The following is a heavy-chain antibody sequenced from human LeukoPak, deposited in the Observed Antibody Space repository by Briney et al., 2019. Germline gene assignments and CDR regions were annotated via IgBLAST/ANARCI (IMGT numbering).Heavy chain of an antibody. CDR1: GFTFSSYG. D-gene: IGHD6-13*01. CDR2: IRYDGSNK. Sequence: GGSLRLYCAASGFTFSSYGMHWVRQAPGKGLEWVAFIRYDGSNKYYADSVKGRFTISRDNSKNTLYLQMNSLRAEDTAVYYCAKDPYSSSWSDPFDYWGQGTLVTVSS. J-gene: IGHJ4*02. CDR3: AKDPYSSSWSDPFDY. V-gene: IGHV3-30*02.